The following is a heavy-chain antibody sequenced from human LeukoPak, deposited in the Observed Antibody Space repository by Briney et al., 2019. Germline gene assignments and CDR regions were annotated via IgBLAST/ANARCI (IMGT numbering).Heavy chain of an antibody. CDR2: IYSVGDT. Sequence: GGSLRLSCAASGFTVSSNYMSSVRQAPGKWLEWVSFIYSVGDTYYADSAKGRFTISRDNSKNTVYFQMNSLRAEDTAVYYCAGATAEHGYQPYHVDHWGQGTLVTGSS. V-gene: IGHV3-53*01. CDR1: GFTVSSNY. J-gene: IGHJ4*02. CDR3: AGATAEHGYQPYHVDH. D-gene: IGHD5-24*01.